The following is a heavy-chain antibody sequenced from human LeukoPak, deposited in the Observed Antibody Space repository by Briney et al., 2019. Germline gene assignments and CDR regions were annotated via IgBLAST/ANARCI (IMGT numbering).Heavy chain of an antibody. J-gene: IGHJ4*02. CDR2: INHSGST. D-gene: IGHD4-17*01. V-gene: IGHV4-34*01. CDR1: GGSFSGYY. Sequence: SETLSLTCAVYGGSFSGYYWSWIRQPPGKGLEWIGEINHSGSTNYNPSLKSRVTISVDTSKNQFSLKLSSVTAADTAVYYCARTLYGEDRHVDYWGQGTLVTVSS. CDR3: ARTLYGEDRHVDY.